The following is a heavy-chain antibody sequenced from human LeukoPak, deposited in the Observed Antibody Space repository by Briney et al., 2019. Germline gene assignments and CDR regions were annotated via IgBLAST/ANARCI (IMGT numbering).Heavy chain of an antibody. D-gene: IGHD3-22*01. CDR1: GYTFTGYY. Sequence: ASVKVSRKASGYTFTGYYMHWVRQAPGQGLEWMGRINPNSGGTNYAQKFQGRVTMTRDTSISTAYMELSRLRSDDTAVYYCARDYYDSSGYSAGISYWGQGTLVTVSS. J-gene: IGHJ4*02. CDR3: ARDYYDSSGYSAGISY. V-gene: IGHV1-2*06. CDR2: INPNSGGT.